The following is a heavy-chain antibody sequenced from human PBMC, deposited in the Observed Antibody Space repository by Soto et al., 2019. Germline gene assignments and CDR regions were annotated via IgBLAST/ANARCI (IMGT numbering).Heavy chain of an antibody. D-gene: IGHD3-10*01. CDR1: GYTFTNYA. CDR3: AGCMVRGVMGYCFDY. Sequence: QVKLVQSGAEVKKPGASVKVSCKASGYTFTNYAMHWVRQAPGQRLEWMGWINAGNGNTKYSQKFQGRVTITRDTSASTAYMGLSSLRSEDTAVYYCAGCMVRGVMGYCFDYWCQGTLVTVSS. J-gene: IGHJ4*02. CDR2: INAGNGNT. V-gene: IGHV1-3*01.